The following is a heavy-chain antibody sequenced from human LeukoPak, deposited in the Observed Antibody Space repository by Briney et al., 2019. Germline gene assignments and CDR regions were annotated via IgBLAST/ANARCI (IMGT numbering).Heavy chain of an antibody. V-gene: IGHV4-30-2*01. J-gene: IGHJ5*02. Sequence: SQTLSLTCAVSGGSISSGGYSWSWIRQPPGKGLEWIGYIYHSGSTYYNPSLKSRVTISVDRSKNQFSLKLSSVTAADTAVYYCAREGSGSYYPGWFDPWGQGTLVTVSS. CDR1: GGSISSGGYS. CDR2: IYHSGST. D-gene: IGHD1-26*01. CDR3: AREGSGSYYPGWFDP.